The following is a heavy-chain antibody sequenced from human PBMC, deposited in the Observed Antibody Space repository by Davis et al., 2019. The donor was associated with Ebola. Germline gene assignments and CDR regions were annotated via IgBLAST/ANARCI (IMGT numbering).Heavy chain of an antibody. CDR1: GFTFSSYA. CDR2: ISGSGGST. J-gene: IGHJ6*03. Sequence: PGGSLRLSCAASGFTFSSYAMSWVRQAPGKGLEWVSAISGSGGSTYYADSVKGRFTISRDNSKNTLYLQMNSLRAEDTAVYYCAKYGSTSCYTCYYYMDVWGKGTTVTVSS. CDR3: AKYGSTSCYTCYYYMDV. V-gene: IGHV3-23*01. D-gene: IGHD2-2*02.